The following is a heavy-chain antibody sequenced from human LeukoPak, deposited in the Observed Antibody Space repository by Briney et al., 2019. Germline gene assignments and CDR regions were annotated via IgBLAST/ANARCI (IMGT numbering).Heavy chain of an antibody. J-gene: IGHJ4*02. V-gene: IGHV1-18*04. D-gene: IGHD2-21*02. CDR3: ARGGSRVVTYGNFDY. Sequence: ASVKVSCKASGYTFTSYYFHWVRQAPGQGLEWMGWISTYSGNTNYAQKLQGRITMTIETSTSTAYMELRSLRSDDTAVYYCARGGSRVVTYGNFDYWGQGTLVTVSS. CDR1: GYTFTSYY. CDR2: ISTYSGNT.